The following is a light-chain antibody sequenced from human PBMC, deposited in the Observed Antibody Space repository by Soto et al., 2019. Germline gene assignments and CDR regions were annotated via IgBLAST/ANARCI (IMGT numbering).Light chain of an antibody. J-gene: IGKJ4*01. CDR1: HDINIY. CDR3: LSVA. V-gene: IGKV1-33*01. CDR2: DAS. Sequence: DIQMTQSPSSLSASVGDRVTITCQANHDINIYLNWYQHKPGKAPKLLIYDASKLQTWVPSRFSGSGSGTDFTLSLSSRQTEDIETYYCLSVAFGGGTKLEV.